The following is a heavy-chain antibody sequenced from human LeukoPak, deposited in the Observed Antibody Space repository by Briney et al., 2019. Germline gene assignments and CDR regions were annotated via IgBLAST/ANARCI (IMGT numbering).Heavy chain of an antibody. V-gene: IGHV1-69*04. CDR3: ASKRGGDIVVVVDY. Sequence: SVKVSCKASGGTFSSYAIGWVRQAPGQGLEWMGRIIPILGIANYAQKFQGRVTITADKSTSTAYMELSSLRSEDTAVYYCASKRGGDIVVVVDYWGQGTLVTVSS. CDR1: GGTFSSYA. J-gene: IGHJ4*02. D-gene: IGHD2-15*01. CDR2: IIPILGIA.